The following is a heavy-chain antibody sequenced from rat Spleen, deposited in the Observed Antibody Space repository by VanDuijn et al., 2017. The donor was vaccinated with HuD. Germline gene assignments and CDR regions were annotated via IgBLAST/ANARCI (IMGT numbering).Heavy chain of an antibody. CDR1: GFNLSDYA. Sequence: EVQLVESGGGLVQPERSLRLSCAASGFNLSDYAMAWVRQAPGEGLEWIASINPDGSSTYYPYTVKGRFVISKDNAKNTLYLQMDSLRSEDTATYYCAKVLSGSFDNWGQGVMVTVSS. V-gene: IGHV5-17*01. D-gene: IGHD5-1*01. CDR3: AKVLSGSFDN. J-gene: IGHJ2*01. CDR2: INPDGSST.